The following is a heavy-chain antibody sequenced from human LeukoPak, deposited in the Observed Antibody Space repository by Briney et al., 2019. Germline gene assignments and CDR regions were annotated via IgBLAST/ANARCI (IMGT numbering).Heavy chain of an antibody. CDR3: ASSDTAMVYYFDY. D-gene: IGHD5-18*01. Sequence: PGGSLRLSCAASGFTFSSYWMSWVRQAPGKGLEWVSYISSSGSTIYYADSVKGRFTISRDNAKNSLYLQMNSLRAEDTAVYYCASSDTAMVYYFDYWGQGTLVTVSS. V-gene: IGHV3-48*04. J-gene: IGHJ4*02. CDR1: GFTFSSYW. CDR2: ISSSGSTI.